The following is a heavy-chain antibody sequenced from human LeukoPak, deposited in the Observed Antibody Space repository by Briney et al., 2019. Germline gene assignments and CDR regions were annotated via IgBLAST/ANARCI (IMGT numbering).Heavy chain of an antibody. D-gene: IGHD6-19*01. V-gene: IGHV3-33*01. Sequence: GGSLRLSCATSGFTFSDYGVRWVRRPPGMGLEWVAVIWYDGSNKYYADSVKGRFTISRDNSKNTLYLQMNSLRAEDTAVYYCARPRSGWWDFDYWGQGTLVTVSS. J-gene: IGHJ4*02. CDR3: ARPRSGWWDFDY. CDR1: GFTFSDYG. CDR2: IWYDGSNK.